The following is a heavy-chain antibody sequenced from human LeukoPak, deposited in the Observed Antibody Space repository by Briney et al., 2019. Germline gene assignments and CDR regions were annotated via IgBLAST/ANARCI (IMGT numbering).Heavy chain of an antibody. V-gene: IGHV1-3*01. D-gene: IGHD3-10*01. CDR2: INAGNGNT. Sequence: ASVKVSCKASGYTFTSYAMHWVRQAPGQRLEWMGWINAGNGNTKYSQKFQGRVTITRDTSASTAYMELSSLRSEDTAVYYCAREELGHYYYGMDVWGQGTTVTVSS. J-gene: IGHJ6*02. CDR3: AREELGHYYYGMDV. CDR1: GYTFTSYA.